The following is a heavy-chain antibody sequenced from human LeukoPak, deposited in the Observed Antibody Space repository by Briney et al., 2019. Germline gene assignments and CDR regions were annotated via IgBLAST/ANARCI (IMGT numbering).Heavy chain of an antibody. CDR3: ARYSGSYSRYFDY. CDR1: GFTVSSNY. Sequence: AGGSLRLSCAVSGFTVSSNYMSWVRQAPGKGLEWVSVIYISGSTSYADSVKGRFTISRDSSKNTLYLQMNSLRAEDTAVYYCARYSGSYSRYFDYWGQGALVTLSS. D-gene: IGHD1-26*01. V-gene: IGHV3-66*02. CDR2: IYISGST. J-gene: IGHJ4*02.